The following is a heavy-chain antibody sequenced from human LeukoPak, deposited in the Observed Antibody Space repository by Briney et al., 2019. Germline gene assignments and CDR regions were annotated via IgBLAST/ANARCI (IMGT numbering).Heavy chain of an antibody. CDR1: GYTFTGYY. CDR2: INPNSGGT. CDR3: ARLSGYEYYFDY. D-gene: IGHD5-12*01. J-gene: IGHJ4*02. V-gene: IGHV1-2*02. Sequence: ASVKVSCKASGYTFTGYYMHWVRQAPGQGLEWMGWINPNSGGTNYAQKFQGRVTMTRDTSISTAYMELSRLRSEDTAVYYCARLSGYEYYFDYWGQGTLVTVSS.